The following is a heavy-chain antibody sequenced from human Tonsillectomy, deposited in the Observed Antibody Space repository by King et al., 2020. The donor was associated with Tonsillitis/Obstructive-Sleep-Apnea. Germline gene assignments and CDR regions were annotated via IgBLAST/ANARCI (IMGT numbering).Heavy chain of an antibody. Sequence: DVQLVESGGGLVQPGGSLRLSCAASGFTFSNSWINWVRQAPGKGLVWVSRINGDGSRTNYADSVKGRFTISRDNAKNTLYLQMNSLRVEDTAVYYCARSNWFDPWGQGTLVTVSS. V-gene: IGHV3-74*01. CDR1: GFTFSNSW. J-gene: IGHJ5*02. CDR2: INGDGSRT. CDR3: ARSNWFDP.